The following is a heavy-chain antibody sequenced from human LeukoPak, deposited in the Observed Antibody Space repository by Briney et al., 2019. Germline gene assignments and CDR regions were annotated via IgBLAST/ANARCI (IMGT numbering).Heavy chain of an antibody. CDR1: GFSLTNARMG. CDR2: IFSNDEK. V-gene: IGHV2-26*01. Sequence: ESGPVLVKPTETLTLTCTVSGFSLTNARMGVSWIRQPPGRALEWLAHIFSNDEKFYSTSLKSRLTVSKDTSKRQVVLTMTNMDPVDTATYYCVRIHPMITFGGVVATLAFDIWGQATMVTVSS. D-gene: IGHD3-16*02. J-gene: IGHJ3*02. CDR3: VRIHPMITFGGVVATLAFDI.